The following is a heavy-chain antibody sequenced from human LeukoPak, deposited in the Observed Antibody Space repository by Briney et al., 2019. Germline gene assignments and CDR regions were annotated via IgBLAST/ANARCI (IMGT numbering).Heavy chain of an antibody. Sequence: ASVKVSCKASGYTFTSYYMHWVRRAPGQGLEWMGIINPSGGSTSYAQKFQGRVTMTRDTSISTAYMELSRLRSDDTAVYYCARSGDTDYHDYWGQGTLVTVSS. CDR2: INPSGGST. J-gene: IGHJ4*02. CDR1: GYTFTSYY. V-gene: IGHV1-46*01. CDR3: ARSGDTDYHDY. D-gene: IGHD6-25*01.